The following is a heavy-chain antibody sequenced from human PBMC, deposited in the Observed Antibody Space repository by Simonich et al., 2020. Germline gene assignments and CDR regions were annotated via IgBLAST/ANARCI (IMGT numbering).Heavy chain of an antibody. Sequence: EVQLVESGGALVQPGRSLRLSCTASGFTFGDYPMSWVRQAPGKGLERIGFIRSKAYCGTTEYAASLKGRFTISRDDSKNMAYLQVDSLKTEDTAVYFCTKGAPSGTYFPYYFDFWGQGILVTVSS. D-gene: IGHD1-26*01. CDR3: TKGAPSGTYFPYYFDF. J-gene: IGHJ4*02. CDR2: IRSKAYCGTT. CDR1: GFTFGDYP. V-gene: IGHV3-49*04.